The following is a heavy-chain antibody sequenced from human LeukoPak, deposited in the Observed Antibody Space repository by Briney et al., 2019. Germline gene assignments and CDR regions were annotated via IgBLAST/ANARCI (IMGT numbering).Heavy chain of an antibody. V-gene: IGHV3-74*01. CDR2: INSDGSST. D-gene: IGHD1-26*01. CDR1: GFPFSSYW. Sequence: SGGPLRLPCAASGFPFSSYWMHGVPQAPGKGVVWVSRINSDGSSTSFADSVKGRFTISRDNAKNTLYLQMNSLRAEDTAVYYCARESRVGATPKYWGQGTLVTVSS. J-gene: IGHJ4*02. CDR3: ARESRVGATPKY.